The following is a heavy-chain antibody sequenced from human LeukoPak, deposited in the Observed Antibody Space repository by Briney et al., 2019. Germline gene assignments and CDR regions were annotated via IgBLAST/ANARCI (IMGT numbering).Heavy chain of an antibody. CDR1: GYTFTSYD. J-gene: IGHJ4*02. D-gene: IGHD3-22*01. Sequence: GASVKVSCKASGYTFTSYDINWVRQATGQGLEWMGWMNPNSGNTGYAQKFQGRVTMTRNTYISTAYMELSSLRSEDTAVYYCARVGYYYDSSGYYYYFDYSGQGTLVTVSS. V-gene: IGHV1-8*01. CDR3: ARVGYYYDSSGYYYYFDY. CDR2: MNPNSGNT.